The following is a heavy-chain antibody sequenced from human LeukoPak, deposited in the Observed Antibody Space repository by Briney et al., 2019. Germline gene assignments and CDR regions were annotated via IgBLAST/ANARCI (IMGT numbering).Heavy chain of an antibody. J-gene: IGHJ6*02. D-gene: IGHD4-11*01. Sequence: KPGGSLGLSCAASGFTFSSYSMNWVRQAPGKGLEWVSSISSSSSYIYYADSAKGRFTISRDNAKNSLYLQMNSLRAEDTAVYYCARSTVTTWRYYYGMDVWGQGTTVTVSS. CDR1: GFTFSSYS. V-gene: IGHV3-21*01. CDR2: ISSSSSYI. CDR3: ARSTVTTWRYYYGMDV.